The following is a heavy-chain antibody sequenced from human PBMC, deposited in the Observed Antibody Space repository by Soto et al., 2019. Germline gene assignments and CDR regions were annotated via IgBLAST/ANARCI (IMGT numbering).Heavy chain of an antibody. CDR1: GFTFSSYA. CDR3: ARGLGQQLVKQCSSCGMHV. J-gene: IGHJ6*02. V-gene: IGHV3-30-3*01. Sequence: GGSLRLSCAASGFTFSSYAMHWVRQAPGKGLEWVAVISYDGSNKYYADSVKGRFTISRDNSKNTLYLQMNSLRAEDTAVYYCARGLGQQLVKQCSSCGMHVWGQGTTVTVSS. CDR2: ISYDGSNK. D-gene: IGHD6-13*01.